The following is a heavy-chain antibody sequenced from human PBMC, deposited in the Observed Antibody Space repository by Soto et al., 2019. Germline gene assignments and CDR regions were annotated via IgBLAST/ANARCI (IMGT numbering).Heavy chain of an antibody. J-gene: IGHJ4*02. V-gene: IGHV3-23*01. CDR2: MSGSGAYI. CDR3: AKQGGSSGWWYFDY. CDR1: GFTFSSYA. Sequence: GGSLRLSCAAAGFTFSSYAMSWVRQAPGKGLEWVSAMSGSGAYIHYADSVKGRFTISRDNSKNTLYLQMNSLRAEDTAVYYCAKQGGSSGWWYFDYWGQGTLVTVSS. D-gene: IGHD6-19*01.